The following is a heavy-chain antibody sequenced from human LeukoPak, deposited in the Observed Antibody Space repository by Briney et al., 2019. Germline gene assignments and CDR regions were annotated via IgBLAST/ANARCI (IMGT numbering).Heavy chain of an antibody. Sequence: PGGSLRLSCAASGFTFDDYAMHWVRQAPGKGLEWVSGISWNSGSIGYADSVKGRFTISRDNAKNSLYLQMNSLRAEDTALYYCAKDRYVEGDTAMVLGYWGQGTLVTVSS. V-gene: IGHV3-9*01. J-gene: IGHJ4*02. CDR2: ISWNSGSI. CDR1: GFTFDDYA. CDR3: AKDRYVEGDTAMVLGY. D-gene: IGHD5-18*01.